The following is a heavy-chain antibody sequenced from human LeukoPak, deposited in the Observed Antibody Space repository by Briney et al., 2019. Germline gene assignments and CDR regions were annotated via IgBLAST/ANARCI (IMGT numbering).Heavy chain of an antibody. CDR3: ARVAEGHYDSSGYLGY. J-gene: IGHJ4*02. CDR2: ISGSGGST. Sequence: PGGSLRLSCAASGFTFSSFGMTWVRQAPGKGLEWVSAISGSGGSTYYADSVKGRFTISRDNSKNTLYLQMNSLRAEDTAVYYCARVAEGHYDSSGYLGYWGQGTLVTVSS. CDR1: GFTFSSFG. V-gene: IGHV3-23*01. D-gene: IGHD3-22*01.